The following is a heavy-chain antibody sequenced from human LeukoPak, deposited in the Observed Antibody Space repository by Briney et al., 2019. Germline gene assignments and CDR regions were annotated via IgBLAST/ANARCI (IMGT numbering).Heavy chain of an antibody. J-gene: IGHJ1*01. D-gene: IGHD1-26*01. V-gene: IGHV3-30*02. CDR2: IRYDESKT. Sequence: PGGSLRLSCAASGFTFSSYGMHWVRQAPAKGLEWVAFIRYDESKTFYGDSVKGRFTVSRDNSKNTLYLQMNSLRDEDTAVYYCPKSNTPNSSSAPYPSAYSGQGTPVTVSS. CDR3: PKSNTPNSSSAPYPSAY. CDR1: GFTFSSYG.